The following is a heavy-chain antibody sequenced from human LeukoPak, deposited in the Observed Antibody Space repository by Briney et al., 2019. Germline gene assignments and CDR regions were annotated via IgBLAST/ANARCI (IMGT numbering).Heavy chain of an antibody. CDR3: AKDGRVVVLNWELDY. CDR2: IRSDGSHK. V-gene: IGHV3-30*02. D-gene: IGHD3-22*01. Sequence: PGGSLRLSCAASGFTFSSYGMHWVGQAPGKGLEWVAFIRSDGSHKYYAESVKGRFTISRDNSKNTLYLQMNSLRAEDTALYYCAKDGRVVVLNWELDYWGQGTLVTVSS. J-gene: IGHJ4*02. CDR1: GFTFSSYG.